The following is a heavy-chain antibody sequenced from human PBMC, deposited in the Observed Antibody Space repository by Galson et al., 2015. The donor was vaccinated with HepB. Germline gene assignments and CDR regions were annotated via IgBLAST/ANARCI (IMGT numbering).Heavy chain of an antibody. CDR3: ARDLGYGMHYFDH. CDR2: IWFDGSNT. V-gene: IGHV3-33*01. J-gene: IGHJ4*02. D-gene: IGHD5-18*01. Sequence: SLRLSCAASGFSFTEFGMHWARQAPGKGLEWIAFIWFDGSNTFYADSVTGRFTISRDNSENTLFLQMSSLRAEDTAVYYCARDLGYGMHYFDHWGQGTLVTVSS. CDR1: GFSFTEFG.